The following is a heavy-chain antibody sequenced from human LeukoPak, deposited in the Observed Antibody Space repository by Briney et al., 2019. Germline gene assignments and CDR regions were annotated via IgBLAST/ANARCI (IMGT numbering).Heavy chain of an antibody. V-gene: IGHV4-30-4*08. CDR3: SRENTVRYSGRTCSAIRWFDP. J-gene: IGHJ5*02. CDR1: GGSISSGDYY. D-gene: IGHD1-26*01. Sequence: SQTLSLTCTVSGGSISSGDYYWSWIRQPPGKGLEWIGYIYYSGSPYYNPSLKSRVTISVDTSKNQFSMKLSSVTAANTAVDYSSRENTVRYSGRTCSAIRWFDPWGQGTLVTVSS. CDR2: IYYSGSP.